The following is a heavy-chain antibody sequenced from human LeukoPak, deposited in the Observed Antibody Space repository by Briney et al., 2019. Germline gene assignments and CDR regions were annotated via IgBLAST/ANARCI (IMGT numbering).Heavy chain of an antibody. CDR1: GFTFDDYA. CDR3: ARDHNYDDYGDYGQIDY. Sequence: GGSLRLSCAASGFTFDDYAMHWVRQAPGKGLEWVSGISWNSGSIGYADSVKGRFTISRDNAKNSLYLQMNSLRAEDTAVYYCARDHNYDDYGDYGQIDYWGQGTLVTVSS. CDR2: ISWNSGSI. J-gene: IGHJ4*02. D-gene: IGHD4-17*01. V-gene: IGHV3-9*01.